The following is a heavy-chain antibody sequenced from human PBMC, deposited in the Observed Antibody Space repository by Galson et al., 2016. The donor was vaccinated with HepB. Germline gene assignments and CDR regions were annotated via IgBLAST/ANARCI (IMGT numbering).Heavy chain of an antibody. CDR1: GFSLYTNGVA. CDR3: AHRKFLPEIPLVGFDY. CDR2: IYWDDDK. D-gene: IGHD1-26*01. J-gene: IGHJ4*02. Sequence: PALVKPTQTLTLTCTFSGFSLYTNGVAVGWIRQPPGKALEWLAVIYWDDDKRYSPSLKSRLTLTQDTAKNQVVLTMTNMDPVDTATYYCAHRKFLPEIPLVGFDYWGQGTQVTVSS. V-gene: IGHV2-5*02.